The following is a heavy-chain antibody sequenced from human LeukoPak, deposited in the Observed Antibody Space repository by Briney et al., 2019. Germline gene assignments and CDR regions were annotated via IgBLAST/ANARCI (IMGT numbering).Heavy chain of an antibody. CDR1: GGTFSSYA. Sequence: ASVKVSCKASGGTFSSYAISWVRQAPGQGLEWMGGIIPIFGTANYAQKFQGRVTITADESTSTAYMELSSLRSEDTAVYYCARGYGSGSYYPFDYWGQGTLVTVSS. CDR2: IIPIFGTA. D-gene: IGHD3-10*01. V-gene: IGHV1-69*13. J-gene: IGHJ4*02. CDR3: ARGYGSGSYYPFDY.